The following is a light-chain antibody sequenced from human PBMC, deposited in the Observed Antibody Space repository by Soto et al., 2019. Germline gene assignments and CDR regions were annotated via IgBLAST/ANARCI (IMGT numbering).Light chain of an antibody. CDR3: HSYDSSLSGWV. Sequence: QSVLTQPPSVSGAPGQRVTISCTGSSSNIGAGFDVHWYQQLPGTAPKLLIFENTDRPSGVPDRFSGSKSGTSASLAITGLQDEDAADYSCHSYDSSLSGWVFGGGTKVTVL. V-gene: IGLV1-40*01. CDR1: SSNIGAGFD. J-gene: IGLJ3*02. CDR2: ENT.